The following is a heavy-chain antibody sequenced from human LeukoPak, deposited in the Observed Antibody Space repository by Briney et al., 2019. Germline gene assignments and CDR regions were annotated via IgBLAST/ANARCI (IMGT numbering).Heavy chain of an antibody. J-gene: IGHJ4*02. CDR1: GFTFSSYW. CDR2: IKQDGSEK. V-gene: IGHV3-7*01. Sequence: PGGSLRLSCAASGFTFSSYWMSWVRQAPGKGLEWVANIKQDGSEKYYVDSVKGRFTISRDNAKNSLYLQMNSLRAEDTAVYYCARDVGATFGRAVRNDYWGQGTLVTVSS. CDR3: ARDVGATFGRAVRNDY. D-gene: IGHD1-26*01.